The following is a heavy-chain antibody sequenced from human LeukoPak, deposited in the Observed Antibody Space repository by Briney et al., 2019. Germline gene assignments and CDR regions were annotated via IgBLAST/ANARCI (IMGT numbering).Heavy chain of an antibody. V-gene: IGHV4-39*07. D-gene: IGHD2-21*02. Sequence: SETLSLTCTVSGGSISSSSYYWGWIRQPPGEGLEWIGSIYYSGSTYYNPSLKSRVTISVDTSKNQFSLKLSSVTAADTAVYYCARGLSVVTAIRPFDYWGQGTLVTVSS. CDR3: ARGLSVVTAIRPFDY. CDR1: GGSISSSSYY. J-gene: IGHJ4*02. CDR2: IYYSGST.